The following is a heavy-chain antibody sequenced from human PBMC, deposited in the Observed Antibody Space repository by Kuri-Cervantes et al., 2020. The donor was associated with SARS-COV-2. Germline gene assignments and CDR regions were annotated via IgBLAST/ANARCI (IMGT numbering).Heavy chain of an antibody. J-gene: IGHJ4*02. V-gene: IGHV2-5*01. CDR1: GFSLSTSGVG. D-gene: IGHD3-3*01. CDR3: AHMGERVLFED. Sequence: SGPTLVKPTQTLTLTCTFSGFSLSTSGVGVGWMRQHPGKALEWLELIYWNDDKRYSPSLKSRLTINKHTSKNQVVLTMTNMDPVDTASFYCAHMGERVLFEDWGQGTLVTVSS. CDR2: IYWNDDK.